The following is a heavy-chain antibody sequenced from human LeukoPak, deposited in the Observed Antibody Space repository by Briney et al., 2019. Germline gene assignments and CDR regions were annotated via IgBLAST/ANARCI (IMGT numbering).Heavy chain of an antibody. Sequence: ASVKVSCKASGYTFTSYDINWVRQATGQGLEWMGWMNPNSGNTGYAQKFQGRVTMTRNTSISTAYMELSSLRSEDMAVYYCARDGDSSSLYYYYYGMDVWGQGTTVTVSS. V-gene: IGHV1-8*01. D-gene: IGHD6-6*01. CDR3: ARDGDSSSLYYYYYGMDV. J-gene: IGHJ6*02. CDR2: MNPNSGNT. CDR1: GYTFTSYD.